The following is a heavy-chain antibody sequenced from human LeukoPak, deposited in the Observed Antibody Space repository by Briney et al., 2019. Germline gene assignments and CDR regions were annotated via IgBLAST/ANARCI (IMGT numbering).Heavy chain of an antibody. CDR2: IRSDTSTK. V-gene: IGHV3-48*04. CDR1: GFTFSSYS. CDR3: TRDSGYEFDY. Sequence: PGGSLRLSCAASGFTFSSYSINWVRQAPGKGLEWVSYIRSDTSTKYYADSVKGRFTISRDNAKNSVYLQMNSLRAEDTAVHYCTRDSGYEFDYWGQGTLVTVSS. D-gene: IGHD5-12*01. J-gene: IGHJ4*02.